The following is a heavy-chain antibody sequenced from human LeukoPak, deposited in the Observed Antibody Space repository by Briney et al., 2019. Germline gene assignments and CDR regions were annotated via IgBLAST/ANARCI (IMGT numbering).Heavy chain of an antibody. J-gene: IGHJ5*02. V-gene: IGHV3-30*04. CDR2: ISYDGSNK. D-gene: IGHD3-10*01. CDR1: GFTFSSYA. CDR3: ARGFGYYGSGSHGYNWFDP. Sequence: GRSLRLSCAASGFTFSSYAMHWVRQAPGKGLEWVAVISYDGSNKYYADSVKGRFTISRDNCKNTPYLQMNSLRAEDTAVYYCARGFGYYGSGSHGYNWFDPWGQGTLVTVSS.